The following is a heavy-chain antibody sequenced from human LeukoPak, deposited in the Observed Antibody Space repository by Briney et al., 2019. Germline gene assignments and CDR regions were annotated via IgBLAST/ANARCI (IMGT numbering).Heavy chain of an antibody. V-gene: IGHV4-31*03. CDR2: IYYSGNT. CDR3: ARAHYGSGNYFDY. D-gene: IGHD3-10*01. J-gene: IGHJ4*02. CDR1: GGSVSSGGYC. Sequence: PSETLSLTCNVSGGSVSSGGYCWSWIRQHPGKGLEWIGYIYYSGNTYYNPSLKSRVTISVDTSKNQFSLKLSSVTAADTAVYYCARAHYGSGNYFDYWGQGTLVTVSS.